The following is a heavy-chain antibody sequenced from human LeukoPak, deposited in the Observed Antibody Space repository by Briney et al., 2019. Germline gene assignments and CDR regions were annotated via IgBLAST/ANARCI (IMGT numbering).Heavy chain of an antibody. CDR2: ISSSSSYI. CDR3: ARLLYYYDSSGYYYPDY. D-gene: IGHD3-22*01. V-gene: IGHV3-21*01. Sequence: GGSLRLSCAASGFTFSSYSMNWVRQAPGKGLEWVSSISSSSSYIYYADSVKGRFTISRDNAKNSLYLQMNSLRAEDTAVYYCARLLYYYDSSGYYYPDYWGQGTLVTVSS. CDR1: GFTFSSYS. J-gene: IGHJ4*02.